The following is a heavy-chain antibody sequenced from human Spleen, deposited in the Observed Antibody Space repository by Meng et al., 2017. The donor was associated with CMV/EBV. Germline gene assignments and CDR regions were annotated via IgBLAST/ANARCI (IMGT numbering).Heavy chain of an antibody. J-gene: IGHJ4*02. CDR2: ISPGGST. CDR1: CRSLTPRPW. V-gene: IGHV4-4*02. Sequence: SGTPSLPCTVSCRSLTPRPWSTLVRPSPGTGLEWLRHISPGGSTHYNPSLESRLTISVDRSNPQFSLKLRSVPAADTSVYFCASEADYWGQGTLVTVSS. CDR3: ASEADY.